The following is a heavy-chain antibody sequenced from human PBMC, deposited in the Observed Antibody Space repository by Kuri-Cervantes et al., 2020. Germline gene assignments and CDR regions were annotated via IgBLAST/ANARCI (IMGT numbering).Heavy chain of an antibody. CDR2: IIPIFGTA. Sequence: SVKVSCKASGYTFTGYYMHWVRQAPGRGLEWMGGIIPIFGTANYAQKFQGRVTITADESTSTAYMELSSLRSEDTAVYYCATSLAAADVSWFDPWGQGTLVTVSS. CDR1: GYTFTGYY. CDR3: ATSLAAADVSWFDP. V-gene: IGHV1-69*13. J-gene: IGHJ5*02. D-gene: IGHD6-13*01.